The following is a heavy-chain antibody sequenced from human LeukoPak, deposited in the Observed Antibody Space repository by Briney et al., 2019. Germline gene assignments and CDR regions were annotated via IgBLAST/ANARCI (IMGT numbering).Heavy chain of an antibody. J-gene: IGHJ4*02. V-gene: IGHV5-51*01. CDR2: IYPGDSDT. CDR1: GYSFTSYW. CDR3: ARQPALGYCSGGSCYSDY. Sequence: GESLKFSCKGSGYSFTSYWIGWVRQMPGKGLEWMGIIYPGDSDTRYSPSFQGQVTISADKSISTAYLQWSSLKASDTAMYYCARQPALGYCSGGSCYSDYWGQGTLVTVSS. D-gene: IGHD2-15*01.